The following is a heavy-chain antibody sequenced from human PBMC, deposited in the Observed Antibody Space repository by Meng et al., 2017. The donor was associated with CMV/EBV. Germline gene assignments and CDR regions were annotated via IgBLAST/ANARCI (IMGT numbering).Heavy chain of an antibody. V-gene: IGHV1-69*05. CDR2: IIPTFGTA. Sequence: SVKVSCKASGGTFSSYAISWVRQAPGQGLEWMGGIIPTFGTANYAQKFQGRVTITTDESTSTAYMELSSLRSEDTAVYYCARDQTIHQQLGDGWFDPWGQGTLVTVSS. CDR3: ARDQTIHQQLGDGWFDP. J-gene: IGHJ5*02. D-gene: IGHD6-13*01. CDR1: GGTFSSYA.